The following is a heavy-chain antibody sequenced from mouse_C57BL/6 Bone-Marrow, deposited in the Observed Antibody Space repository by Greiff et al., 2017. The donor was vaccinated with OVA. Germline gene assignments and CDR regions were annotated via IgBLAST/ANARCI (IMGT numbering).Heavy chain of an antibody. J-gene: IGHJ1*03. CDR1: GFTFSDSW. CDR3: TPTYGRYWYFDV. CDR2: IRNKANNHAT. D-gene: IGHD1-1*01. Sequence: EVKVEESGGGLVQPGGSMKLSCAASGFTFSDSWMDWVRQSPEKGLEWVAAIRNKANNHATYYAESVKGRFTISRADSKSSVYLQMNSLRAEDTGIYYCTPTYGRYWYFDVWGTGTTVTVSS. V-gene: IGHV6-6*01.